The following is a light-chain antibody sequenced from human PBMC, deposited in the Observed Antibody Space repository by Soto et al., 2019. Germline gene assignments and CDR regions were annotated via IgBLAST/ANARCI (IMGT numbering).Light chain of an antibody. CDR3: QRGDT. J-gene: IGKJ5*01. V-gene: IGKV3-11*01. Sequence: EIVLTQSPATLSLSPGERATLSCRASQSVGSNLAWYQQKPGQAPRLLIYDTSNRATGIPARFSGSGSGTDFTLTINSLEPEDFAVYYCQRGDTFGQGTRLEIK. CDR1: QSVGSN. CDR2: DTS.